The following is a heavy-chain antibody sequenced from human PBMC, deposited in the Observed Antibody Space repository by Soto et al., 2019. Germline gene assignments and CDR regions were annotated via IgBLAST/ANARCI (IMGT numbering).Heavy chain of an antibody. CDR2: IIPIFGTA. CDR1: GGTFSSYA. Sequence: QVQLVQSGAEVKKPGSSVKVSCKASGGTFSSYAISWVRQAPGQGLEWMGGIIPIFGTANYAQKFQGRVTITADESTSTAYMERSSLRSEDTAVYYCARGARYYDFWSGYSYYYYGMDVWGQGTTVTVSS. D-gene: IGHD3-3*01. CDR3: ARGARYYDFWSGYSYYYYGMDV. V-gene: IGHV1-69*01. J-gene: IGHJ6*02.